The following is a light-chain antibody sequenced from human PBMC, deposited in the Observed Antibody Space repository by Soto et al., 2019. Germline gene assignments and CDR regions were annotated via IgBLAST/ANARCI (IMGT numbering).Light chain of an antibody. CDR3: QQYDSAPFT. CDR2: AAS. CDR1: QCINNY. V-gene: IGKV1-27*01. Sequence: DIQMTQSPSSLSASVGDRVTITCRASQCINNYLAWYQQKPGKVPKLLIYAASTLQSGVPSRFSGRGSGTDFTLTISSLQPEDVATYYCQQYDSAPFTFGPGTKVDFK. J-gene: IGKJ3*01.